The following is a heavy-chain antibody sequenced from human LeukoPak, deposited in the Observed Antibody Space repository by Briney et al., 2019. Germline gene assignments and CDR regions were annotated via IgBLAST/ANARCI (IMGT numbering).Heavy chain of an antibody. D-gene: IGHD1-26*01. CDR3: ARERAKGYYFDY. Sequence: GASVKVSCKASGYTFSGYYMHWVRQAPGQGLEWMGWINPKSGGTNYAQKFQGRVTMTRDTSISTAYMELSRLRSDDTAVYYCARERAKGYYFDYWGQGTLVTVSS. CDR2: INPKSGGT. J-gene: IGHJ4*02. CDR1: GYTFSGYY. V-gene: IGHV1-2*02.